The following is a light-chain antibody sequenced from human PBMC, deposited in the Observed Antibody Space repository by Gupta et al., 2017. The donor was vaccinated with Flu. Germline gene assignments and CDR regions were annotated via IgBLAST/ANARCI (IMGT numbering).Light chain of an antibody. V-gene: IGKV3-20*01. CDR1: QTISSSH. J-gene: IGKJ1*01. CDR2: AES. Sequence: ERASLSGKASQTISSSHLAGYQQKPGQAPRLLIYAESFRSTGIPDRFSASGSGTDFTLTISRLEPEDFALYHFQEFGNSPGTFGQGTKVEIK. CDR3: QEFGNSPGT.